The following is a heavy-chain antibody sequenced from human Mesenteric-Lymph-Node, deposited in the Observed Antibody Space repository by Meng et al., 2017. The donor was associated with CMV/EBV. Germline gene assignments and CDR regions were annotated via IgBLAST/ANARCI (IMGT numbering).Heavy chain of an antibody. CDR3: AISPNQDPGP. V-gene: IGHV4-39*07. CDR1: GGSISSNSYF. D-gene: IGHD1-14*01. CDR2: ISYSGST. J-gene: IGHJ5*02. Sequence: CIVSGGSISSNSYFWAWIRQPPGRGLEWIGSISYSGSTYYNPSLKSRVTISMDKSKNQFSLNLSSVTAADTAFYYCAISPNQDPGPWGQGTLVTVSS.